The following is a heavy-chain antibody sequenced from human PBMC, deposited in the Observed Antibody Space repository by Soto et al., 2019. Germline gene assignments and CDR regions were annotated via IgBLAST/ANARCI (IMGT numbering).Heavy chain of an antibody. CDR3: SRVPDYDYWSGRFYYFDV. Sequence: WETLSLTGAVYGGSFSGYYWSWIRQPPGKGLEWIGEINHSGSTNYNPSLKSRVTISVDTSKNQFSLKLSSVTAADTAVYYCSRVPDYDYWSGRFYYFDVWGQGTLVTVSS. J-gene: IGHJ4*02. D-gene: IGHD3-3*01. CDR2: INHSGST. CDR1: GGSFSGYY. V-gene: IGHV4-34*01.